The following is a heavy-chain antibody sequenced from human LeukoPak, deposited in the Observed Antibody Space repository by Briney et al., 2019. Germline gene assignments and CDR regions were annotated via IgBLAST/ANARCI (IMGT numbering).Heavy chain of an antibody. J-gene: IGHJ4*02. CDR2: IYYSGST. CDR3: ARGQGYSYDYFDY. CDR1: GGSISSYY. V-gene: IGHV4-59*01. Sequence: NPSETLSLTCTVSGGSISSYYWSWIRQPPGKGLEWIGYIYYSGSTNYNPSLKSRVTISVDTSKNQFSLKLSSVTAADTAVYYCARGQGYSYDYFDYWGQGTLVTVSS. D-gene: IGHD5-18*01.